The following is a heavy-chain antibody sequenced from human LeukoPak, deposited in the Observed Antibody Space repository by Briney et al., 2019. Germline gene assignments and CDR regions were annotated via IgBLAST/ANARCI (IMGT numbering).Heavy chain of an antibody. CDR3: ARLGSSSWYTRDYYYYYMDV. CDR2: ISAYNGNT. V-gene: IGHV1-18*01. J-gene: IGHJ6*03. D-gene: IGHD6-13*01. CDR1: GYTFTSYG. Sequence: ASVKVSCKASGYTFTSYGITWVRQAPGQGLEWMGWISAYNGNTNYAQKLQGRVTMTTDTSTSTAYMELRSLRSDDTAVYYCARLGSSSWYTRDYYYYYMDVWGKGTTVTVSS.